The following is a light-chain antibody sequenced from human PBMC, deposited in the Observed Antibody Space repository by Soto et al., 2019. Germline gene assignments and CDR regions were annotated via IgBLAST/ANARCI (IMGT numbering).Light chain of an antibody. CDR2: AAS. CDR3: LQHNTYPWT. Sequence: IWMTQSPSLLSASTGSRLTIICRMSQGISSYLAWYQQKPGKAPKSMIYAASSLQSGVPSRFSGSGYGTEFTLTISSLQTEDFATYYCLQHNTYPWTFGQGTKVDIK. J-gene: IGKJ1*01. CDR1: QGISSY. V-gene: IGKV1D-8*02.